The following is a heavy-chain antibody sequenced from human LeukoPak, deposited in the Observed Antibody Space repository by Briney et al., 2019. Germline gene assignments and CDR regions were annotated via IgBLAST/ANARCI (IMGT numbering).Heavy chain of an antibody. Sequence: PGGSLRLSCAASGFTVSSNYMSWVRQAPGMGLEWVSLIYSGGSTYYTDSVKGRFTISKDNSKNTLYLQMNSLRAEDTAVYYCAGGNNSGNYWGFDYWGQGTPGTVSS. CDR2: IYSGGST. CDR1: GFTVSSNY. CDR3: AGGNNSGNYWGFDY. J-gene: IGHJ4*02. V-gene: IGHV3-53*01. D-gene: IGHD1-26*01.